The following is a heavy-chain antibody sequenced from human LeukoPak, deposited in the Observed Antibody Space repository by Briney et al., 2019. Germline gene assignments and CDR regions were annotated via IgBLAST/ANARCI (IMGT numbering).Heavy chain of an antibody. CDR3: ALTYYYDSSGYYYDY. Sequence: PSETLSLTCTVSGGSISSSSYYWGWIRPPPGKGLEWIGSIYYSGSTYYNPSLKSRVTISVDTSKNQFSLKLSSVTAADTAVYYCALTYYYDSSGYYYDYWGQGTLVTVSS. CDR2: IYYSGST. CDR1: GGSISSSSYY. J-gene: IGHJ4*02. D-gene: IGHD3-22*01. V-gene: IGHV4-39*01.